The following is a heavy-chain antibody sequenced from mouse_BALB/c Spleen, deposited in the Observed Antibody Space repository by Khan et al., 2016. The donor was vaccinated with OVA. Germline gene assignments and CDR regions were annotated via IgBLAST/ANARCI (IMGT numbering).Heavy chain of an antibody. V-gene: IGHV3-8*02. J-gene: IGHJ1*01. D-gene: IGHD1-1*01. Sequence: EVQLQESGPSLVKPSQTLSLTCSVTGDSITSGYWNWIRKFPGNKLEYMGYINYSGSTYYNPSLQSRISITRDTSKNQYYLQLNSVTTEDTATYXCVSNYCGSTYWYFDVWGAGTTVTVSS. CDR1: GDSITSGY. CDR2: INYSGST. CDR3: VSNYCGSTYWYFDV.